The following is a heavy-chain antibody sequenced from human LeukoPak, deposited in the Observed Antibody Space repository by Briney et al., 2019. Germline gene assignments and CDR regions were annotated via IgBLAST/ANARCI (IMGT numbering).Heavy chain of an antibody. CDR3: ARCNAPYYYDSTGYYWFDP. J-gene: IGHJ5*02. D-gene: IGHD3-22*01. CDR2: IYTNGST. V-gene: IGHV4-4*09. Sequence: PSETLSLTCAVSGDSITNCYWSWIRQSPGKGLEWIGDIYTNGSTKYHPSLKSRATISVDTSKNQFSLKLFSVTAADTAVYYCARCNAPYYYDSTGYYWFDPWGQGTLVTVSS. CDR1: GDSITNCY.